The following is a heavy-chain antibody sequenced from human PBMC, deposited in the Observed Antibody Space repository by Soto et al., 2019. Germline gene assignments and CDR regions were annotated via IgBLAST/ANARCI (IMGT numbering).Heavy chain of an antibody. D-gene: IGHD3-10*01. CDR2: MTPGSGNT. Sequence: QVQLVQSGAEVKKPGASVKVSCKASGYTFTNYEINWVRQASGQGLGGMGWMTPGSGNTGYAHKFQGSVNMTRNISISTAYMELSSLGSDDTAIYYCARMSASGSLNWFDPWGQGTLVTVSS. V-gene: IGHV1-8*01. J-gene: IGHJ5*02. CDR3: ARMSASGSLNWFDP. CDR1: GYTFTNYE.